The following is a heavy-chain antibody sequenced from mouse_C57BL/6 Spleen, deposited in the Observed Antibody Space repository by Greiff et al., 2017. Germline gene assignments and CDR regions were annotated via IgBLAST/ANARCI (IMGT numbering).Heavy chain of an antibody. D-gene: IGHD2-4*01. V-gene: IGHV1-19*01. Sequence: EVKLVESGPVLVKPGASVKMSCKASGYTFTDYYMNWVKQSHGKSLEWIGVINPYNGGTSYNQKFKGKATLTVDKSSSTAYMELNSLTSEDSAVYYCARGYDYPLYAMDYWGQGTSVTVSS. CDR3: ARGYDYPLYAMDY. J-gene: IGHJ4*01. CDR2: INPYNGGT. CDR1: GYTFTDYY.